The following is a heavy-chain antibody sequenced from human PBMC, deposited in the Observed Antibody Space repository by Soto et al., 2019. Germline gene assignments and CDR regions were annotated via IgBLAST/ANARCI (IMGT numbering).Heavy chain of an antibody. CDR2: ISWNSGSI. CDR1: GFTFDDHG. D-gene: IGHD3-9*01. Sequence: EVDLVESGGGLAQPGRSLRLSCVASGFTFDDHGMHWVRQIPGRGLEWVSGISWNSGSIGYAESVKGRFTIFRDNAKNSLYSEMNSLRQEDTAVYYCVRDTSSGWHLKDHWGQGVQVSVSS. CDR3: VRDTSSGWHLKDH. J-gene: IGHJ4*02. V-gene: IGHV3-9*01.